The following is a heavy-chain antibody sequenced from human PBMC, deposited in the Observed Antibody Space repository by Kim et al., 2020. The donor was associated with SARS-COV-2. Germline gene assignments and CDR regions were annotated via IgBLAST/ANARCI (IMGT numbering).Heavy chain of an antibody. CDR1: GFTFSSYS. CDR3: ARERGRWLQKGTFDY. J-gene: IGHJ4*02. CDR2: ISSSSSYI. V-gene: IGHV3-21*01. Sequence: GGSLRLSCAASGFTFSSYSMNWVRQAPGKGLEWVSSISSSSSYIYYADSVKGRFTISRDNAKNSLYLKMNSLRAEDTAGYYCARERGRWLQKGTFDYSGQGTLDTVSS. D-gene: IGHD5-12*01.